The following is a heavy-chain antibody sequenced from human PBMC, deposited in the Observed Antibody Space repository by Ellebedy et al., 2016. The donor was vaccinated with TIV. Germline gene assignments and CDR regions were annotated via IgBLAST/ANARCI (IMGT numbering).Heavy chain of an antibody. J-gene: IGHJ6*02. V-gene: IGHV3-7*03. CDR2: IKQDGGEK. Sequence: GESLKISCAASGFTFNTYWMSWVRQAPGKGLEWVANIKQDGGEKYYVDSVKGRFTISRDNAKNSLYLQMNSLRAEDTAVYYCARVYRSSSGYGMDVWGQGTTVTVS. CDR1: GFTFNTYW. D-gene: IGHD6-6*01. CDR3: ARVYRSSSGYGMDV.